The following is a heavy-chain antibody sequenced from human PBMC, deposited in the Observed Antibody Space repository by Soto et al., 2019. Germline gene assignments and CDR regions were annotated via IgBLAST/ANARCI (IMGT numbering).Heavy chain of an antibody. D-gene: IGHD3-9*01. CDR3: ARGGSNDWQVAFDI. Sequence: SETLSLTCVVSGGSFSTYYYNWIRQSPGKGLEWIGEINHSGSNNYSPTLKSRVTMSLDTSKNQFSLKLTSVTAADTAVYYCARGGSNDWQVAFDIWGQGTMVTVSS. CDR2: INHSGSN. V-gene: IGHV4-34*01. CDR1: GGSFSTYY. J-gene: IGHJ3*02.